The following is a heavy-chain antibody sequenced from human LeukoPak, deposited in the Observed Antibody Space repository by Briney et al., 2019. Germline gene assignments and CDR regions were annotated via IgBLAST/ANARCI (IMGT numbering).Heavy chain of an antibody. V-gene: IGHV6-1*01. CDR3: AGGVPTPAFEI. Sequence: SQPLSLTCAISGDIVSSSTASWTWIRQSPSRGLEWLGRTYYRSKWYYDYAVSVKSRIIINPDTSKNQFSLQLNSVTPEDTAVYYCAGGVPTPAFEIWGQGTMVTVSS. J-gene: IGHJ3*02. CDR1: GDIVSSSTAS. CDR2: TYYRSKWYY.